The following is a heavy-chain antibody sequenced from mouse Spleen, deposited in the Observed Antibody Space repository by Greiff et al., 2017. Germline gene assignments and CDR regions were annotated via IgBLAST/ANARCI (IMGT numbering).Heavy chain of an antibody. V-gene: IGHV1-59*01. CDR1: GYTFTSYW. CDR3: ARSMVTTRGYAMDY. J-gene: IGHJ4*01. CDR2: IDPSDSYT. Sequence: QVQLQQPGAELVRPGTSVKLSCKASGYTFTSYWMHWVKQRPGQGLEWIGVIDPSDSYTNYNQKFKGKATLTVDTSSSTAYMQLSSLTSEDSAVYYCARSMVTTRGYAMDYWGQGTSVTVSS. D-gene: IGHD2-2*01.